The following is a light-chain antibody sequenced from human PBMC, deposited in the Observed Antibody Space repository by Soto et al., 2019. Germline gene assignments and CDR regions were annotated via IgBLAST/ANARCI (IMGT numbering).Light chain of an antibody. Sequence: EIVLTQSPATLSSFPGDRVTVSCRASQYINTRLAWYQHRPGQAPRLLIYQTSIRAAGIPARFSASGSGTDFTLTISDVQPEDFAVYYCQQYGRSLWTFGQGTKVDIK. J-gene: IGKJ1*01. CDR1: QYINTR. CDR2: QTS. CDR3: QQYGRSLWT. V-gene: IGKV3D-11*03.